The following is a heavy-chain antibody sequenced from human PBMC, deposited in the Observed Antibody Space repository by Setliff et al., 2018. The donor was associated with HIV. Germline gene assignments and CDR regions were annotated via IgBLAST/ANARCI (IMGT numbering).Heavy chain of an antibody. Sequence: SETLSLTCTVSGGSIGSGSHYWSWIRQPAGKGLEWIGHIYTTGSTNYNPSLKSRVTISADTSNNQFSLRLTSMTAADTAVYYCAKTSVGATGLYAFDIWGQGAMVTVSS. D-gene: IGHD1-26*01. V-gene: IGHV4-61*09. CDR1: GGSIGSGSHY. CDR3: AKTSVGATGLYAFDI. CDR2: IYTTGST. J-gene: IGHJ3*02.